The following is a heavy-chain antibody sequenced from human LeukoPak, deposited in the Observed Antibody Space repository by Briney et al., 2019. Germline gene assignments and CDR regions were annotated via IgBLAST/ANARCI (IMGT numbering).Heavy chain of an antibody. CDR2: IRYDGSNK. D-gene: IGHD3-10*01. Sequence: PGGSLRLSCAASGFTFSSYGMHWVRQAPGKGLEWVAFIRYDGSNKYYADSVKGRFTISRDNSKNTLYLQMNSLRAEDTAVYYCATQNSGSYSYYFDYWGQGTLVTVSS. V-gene: IGHV3-30*02. J-gene: IGHJ4*02. CDR3: ATQNSGSYSYYFDY. CDR1: GFTFSSYG.